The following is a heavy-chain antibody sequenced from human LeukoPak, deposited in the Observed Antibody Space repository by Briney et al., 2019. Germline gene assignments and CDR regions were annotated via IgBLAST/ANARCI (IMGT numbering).Heavy chain of an antibody. J-gene: IGHJ4*02. V-gene: IGHV3-23*01. CDR3: ARDRDTSMVTIDS. CDR2: ISGSGGST. CDR1: GFTFSSYA. Sequence: GGSLRLSCAASGFTFSSYAMSWVRQAPGKGLEWVSAISGSGGSTYYADSMKGRFTISRDNSKNTLYLQMNSLRAEDTAVYYCARDRDTSMVTIDSWGQGTLVTVSS. D-gene: IGHD5-18*01.